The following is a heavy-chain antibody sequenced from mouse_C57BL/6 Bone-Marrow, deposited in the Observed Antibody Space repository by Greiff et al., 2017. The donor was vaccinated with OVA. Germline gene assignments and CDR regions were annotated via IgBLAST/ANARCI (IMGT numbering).Heavy chain of an antibody. D-gene: IGHD2-4*01. J-gene: IGHJ3*01. Sequence: DVKLVESGGGLVKPGGSLKLSCAASGFTFSSYAMSWVRQTPEKRLEWVATISDGGSYTYYPDNVKGRFTISRDNAKNNLYLQMSHLKSEDTAMYYCARRGYYDYVWFAYWGQGTLVTVSA. CDR1: GFTFSSYA. V-gene: IGHV5-4*03. CDR2: ISDGGSYT. CDR3: ARRGYYDYVWFAY.